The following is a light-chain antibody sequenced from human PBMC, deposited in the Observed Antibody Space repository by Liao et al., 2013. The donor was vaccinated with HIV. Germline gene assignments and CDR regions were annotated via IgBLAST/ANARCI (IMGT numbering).Light chain of an antibody. Sequence: SYELTQPPSVSVSPGQTASITCSGDKLGDKYACWYQQKPGQSPVLVIYQDSKRPSGIPERFSGSNSGNTATLTINGTQAMDEADYYCQAWDSTTRVFGGGTKLTVL. CDR1: KLGDKY. V-gene: IGLV3-1*01. J-gene: IGLJ3*02. CDR2: QDS. CDR3: QAWDSTTRV.